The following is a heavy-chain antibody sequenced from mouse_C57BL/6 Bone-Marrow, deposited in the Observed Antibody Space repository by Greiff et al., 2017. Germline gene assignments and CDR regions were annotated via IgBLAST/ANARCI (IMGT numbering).Heavy chain of an antibody. CDR1: GYTFTDYN. CDR3: ARGTTVVGGAMDY. J-gene: IGHJ4*01. D-gene: IGHD1-1*01. Sequence: EVQLQQSGPELVKPGASVKIPCKASGYTFTDYNMDWVKQSHGKSLEWIGDINPNNGGPIYNQKFKGKATLTVDKSSSTAYMELRSLTSEDTAVYYCARGTTVVGGAMDYWGQGTSVTVSS. CDR2: INPNNGGP. V-gene: IGHV1-18*01.